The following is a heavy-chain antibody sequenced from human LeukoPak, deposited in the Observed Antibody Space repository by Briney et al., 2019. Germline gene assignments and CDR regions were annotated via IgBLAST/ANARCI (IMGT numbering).Heavy chain of an antibody. CDR3: ARSRITIFGVVTQIDY. CDR2: MSPNSGNT. J-gene: IGHJ4*02. Sequence: GASVKVSCKASGYTFTSYDINWVRQATGQGLEWMGWMSPNSGNTGYAQKFQGRVTMTRNTSISTAYMELSSLRSEDTAVYYCARSRITIFGVVTQIDYWGQGTLVTVSS. D-gene: IGHD3-3*01. CDR1: GYTFTSYD. V-gene: IGHV1-8*01.